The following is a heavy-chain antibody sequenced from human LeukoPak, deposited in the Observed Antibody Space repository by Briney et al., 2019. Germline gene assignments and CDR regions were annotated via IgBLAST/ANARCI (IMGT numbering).Heavy chain of an antibody. CDR2: IIPILGIA. V-gene: IGHV1-69*04. Sequence: SVKVSCKASGGTFSSYAISWVRQAPGQGLEWMGRIIPILGIANYAQKFQGRVTITADKSTSTAYMELSSLRSEDTAVYYCAEPRAYGDYPRGDAFDIWGQGTMVTVSS. J-gene: IGHJ3*02. CDR3: AEPRAYGDYPRGDAFDI. D-gene: IGHD4-17*01. CDR1: GGTFSSYA.